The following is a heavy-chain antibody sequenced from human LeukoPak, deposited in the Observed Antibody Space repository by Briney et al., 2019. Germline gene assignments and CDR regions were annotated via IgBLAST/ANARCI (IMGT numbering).Heavy chain of an antibody. J-gene: IGHJ6*02. V-gene: IGHV3-23*01. Sequence: GGSLRLSCAASGFTFGSYAMTWVRQAPGKGLEWVSGISGSGGSTNYADSVEGRFTISRDNSKNLLYVQMNSLRAEDTAVYYCAKTSRDFWSGYRPYYYGMDVWGQGTTVTVSS. D-gene: IGHD3-3*01. CDR1: GFTFGSYA. CDR2: ISGSGGST. CDR3: AKTSRDFWSGYRPYYYGMDV.